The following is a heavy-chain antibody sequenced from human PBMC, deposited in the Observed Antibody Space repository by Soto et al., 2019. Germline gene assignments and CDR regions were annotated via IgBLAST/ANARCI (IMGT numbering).Heavy chain of an antibody. CDR1: GFTFSSYW. CDR3: ARHEQTYYGY. Sequence: GGSLRLSCAASGFTFSSYWMSWVRQAPGQGLEWVANIKQDGSEMYYVDSVRGRFTISRDNAERSLSLQMNSLRVDDKAVYYCARHEQTYYGYWGQGTLVTVSS. V-gene: IGHV3-7*01. J-gene: IGHJ4*02. CDR2: IKQDGSEM.